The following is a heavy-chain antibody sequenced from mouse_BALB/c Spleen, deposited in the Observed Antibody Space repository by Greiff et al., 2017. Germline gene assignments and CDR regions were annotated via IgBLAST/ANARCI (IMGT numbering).Heavy chain of an antibody. CDR1: GYTFTSYT. CDR3: ASASTMITTAYLDY. Sequence: QVQLQQSGAELARPGASVKMSCKASGYTFTSYTMHWVKQRPGQGLEWIGYINPSSGYTNYNQKFKDKATLTADKSSSTAYLQLSSLTSEDSAVYYCASASTMITTAYLDYWGQGTTLTVSS. V-gene: IGHV1-4*01. CDR2: INPSSGYT. D-gene: IGHD2-4*01. J-gene: IGHJ2*01.